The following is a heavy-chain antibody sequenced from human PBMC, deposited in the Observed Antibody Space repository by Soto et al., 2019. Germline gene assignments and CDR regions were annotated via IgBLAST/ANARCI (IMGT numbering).Heavy chain of an antibody. V-gene: IGHV4-31*03. Sequence: PSETLSLTCTVSGGSVSSGSYYWSWIRQHPGRGLEWIGYIYYTGNTYYNPSLKSRLAISVDTSKNQFSLKLTSVTAADTAVYYCARDPRSRYSSMFDYWGHGTRVTVSS. D-gene: IGHD4-4*01. CDR1: GGSVSSGSYY. CDR3: ARDPRSRYSSMFDY. CDR2: IYYTGNT. J-gene: IGHJ4*01.